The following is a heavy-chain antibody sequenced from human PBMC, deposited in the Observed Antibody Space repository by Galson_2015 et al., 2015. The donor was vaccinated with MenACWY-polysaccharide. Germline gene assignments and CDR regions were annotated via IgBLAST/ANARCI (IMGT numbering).Heavy chain of an antibody. CDR1: EFRFSAFW. CDR3: ARHEDWGFGF. CDR2: INPDGSDT. V-gene: IGHV3-7*01. D-gene: IGHD3/OR15-3a*01. J-gene: IGHJ4*02. Sequence: SLRLSCSASEFRFSAFWVTWVRQAPRKGRGWVANINPDGSDTYYVDRMRGRISISRDNAKSSLFLQINSLRAEDTAVYYCARHEDWGFGFWGQGTLVTVSS.